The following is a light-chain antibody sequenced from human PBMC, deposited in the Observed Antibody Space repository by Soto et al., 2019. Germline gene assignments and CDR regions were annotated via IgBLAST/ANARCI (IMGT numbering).Light chain of an antibody. CDR3: QEYNSFLT. Sequence: DIQMTQSPSTLSASVGDRVTITCRASQSISSGLAWYQQKPGKAPNLLIYDASSLESGVPSRFSGSGSGTEFTLIISRLQHDDGANYYCQEYNSFLTFGEGTKVEIK. V-gene: IGKV1-5*01. CDR1: QSISSG. J-gene: IGKJ1*01. CDR2: DAS.